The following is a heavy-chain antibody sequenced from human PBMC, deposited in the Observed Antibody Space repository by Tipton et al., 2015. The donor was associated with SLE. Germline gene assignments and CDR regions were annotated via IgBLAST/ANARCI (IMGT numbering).Heavy chain of an antibody. D-gene: IGHD3-16*01. CDR1: GYTFTSYG. V-gene: IGHV1-18*01. CDR2: ISAYNGNT. CDR3: ARLGDWDFYYYMDV. J-gene: IGHJ6*03. Sequence: QVQLVQSGPEVKKPGASVKVSCKASGYTFTSYGITWVRQAPGQGLEWMGWISAYNGNTNYAPKLQGRVTMTTDTSTNTAYMELRSLRSDDTAVYYCARLGDWDFYYYMDVWGKGTTVTVSS.